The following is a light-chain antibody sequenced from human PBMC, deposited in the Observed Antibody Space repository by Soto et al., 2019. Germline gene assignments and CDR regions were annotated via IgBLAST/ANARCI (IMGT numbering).Light chain of an antibody. CDR3: QQSYTTLFT. J-gene: IGKJ3*01. Sequence: DIQMTQSPSSLSASVGDRVTITCRASQSISNYLNWYQQKPGKAPKLLIYAASSLQSGVPSRFSGSGSGTDFTLTISSLHPEDFANYTCQQSYTTLFTFGPGTNVDI. V-gene: IGKV1-39*01. CDR2: AAS. CDR1: QSISNY.